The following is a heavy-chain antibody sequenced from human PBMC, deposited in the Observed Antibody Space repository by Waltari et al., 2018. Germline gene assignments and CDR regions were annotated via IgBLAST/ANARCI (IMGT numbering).Heavy chain of an antibody. CDR3: AKDLSIAAAGTSFICDY. CDR2: ISGSGGST. J-gene: IGHJ4*02. Sequence: EVQLLESGGGLVQPGGSLRLSCAASGFTFSSYAMSWVRQAPGKGLEWVSAISGSGGSTYYADSGKGRFTISRDNSKNTLYLQMNSLRAEDTAVYYCAKDLSIAAAGTSFICDYWGQGTLVTVSS. V-gene: IGHV3-23*01. CDR1: GFTFSSYA. D-gene: IGHD6-13*01.